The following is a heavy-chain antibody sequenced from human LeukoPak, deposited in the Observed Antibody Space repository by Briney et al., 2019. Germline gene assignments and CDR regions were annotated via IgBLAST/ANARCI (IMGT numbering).Heavy chain of an antibody. Sequence: SETLSLTCAVYGGSFSGYYWSWIRQPPGKGLEWIGEINHSGSTNYNPSLKSRVTISVDTSKNQFSLKLSSVTAADTAVYYCARGEYDFWSVLRWFDPWGQGTLVTVSS. V-gene: IGHV4-34*01. CDR1: GGSFSGYY. J-gene: IGHJ5*02. D-gene: IGHD3-3*01. CDR3: ARGEYDFWSVLRWFDP. CDR2: INHSGST.